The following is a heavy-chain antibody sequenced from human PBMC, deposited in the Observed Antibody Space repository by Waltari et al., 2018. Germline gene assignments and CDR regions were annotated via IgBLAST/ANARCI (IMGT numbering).Heavy chain of an antibody. CDR2: INHSGST. D-gene: IGHD1-26*01. CDR3: ARDTGVGAGTDY. Sequence: QVQLQQWGAGLLKPSETLSLTCAVYGGSFSDYYWSWIRQPPGKGLESIGEINHSGSTNHNPSLKSRVTISVDTSKNQFSLKLSSLTAADTAVYYCARDTGVGAGTDYWGQGTLVTVSS. J-gene: IGHJ4*02. CDR1: GGSFSDYY. V-gene: IGHV4-34*01.